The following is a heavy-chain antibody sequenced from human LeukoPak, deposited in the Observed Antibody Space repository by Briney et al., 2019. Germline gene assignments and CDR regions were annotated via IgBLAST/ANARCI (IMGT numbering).Heavy chain of an antibody. J-gene: IGHJ5*02. V-gene: IGHV1-2*02. Sequence: ASVKVSCKASGYTFTGDQIYWLRQAPGQGLEWVGWIKPSSGDTLYEQRFQGRVTMTRDKSISSAYMELSSLRSDDTAVYYCARKSAGFLTAWGQGTLVTVSS. CDR1: GYTFTGDQ. D-gene: IGHD2/OR15-2a*01. CDR2: IKPSSGDT. CDR3: ARKSAGFLTA.